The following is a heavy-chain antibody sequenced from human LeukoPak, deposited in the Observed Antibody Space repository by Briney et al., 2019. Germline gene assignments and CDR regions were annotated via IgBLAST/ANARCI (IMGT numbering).Heavy chain of an antibody. Sequence: SETLSLTCSVSGGSISSDYWSWIRQPAGKGLEWIGRINASGSTRYNPSLKSRVTMSADTSKYQFTLKMNSVTAADTAVYFCARGMAAAYDYNWFDPWGQGTLVTVSS. CDR1: GGSISSDY. J-gene: IGHJ5*02. D-gene: IGHD5-12*01. V-gene: IGHV4-4*07. CDR3: ARGMAAAYDYNWFDP. CDR2: INASGST.